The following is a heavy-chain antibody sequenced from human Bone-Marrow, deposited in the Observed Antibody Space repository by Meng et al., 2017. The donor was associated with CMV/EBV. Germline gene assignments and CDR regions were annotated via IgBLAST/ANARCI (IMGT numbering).Heavy chain of an antibody. CDR3: ARATGWTGTVHY. Sequence: QVLLQESGPGLVKPSQTLSLTCTVPGGSISSGDYYWSWSRQPPGQGLEWIGYIYYSGSTYYNPSLKSRVTISVDTSKNQFSLKLSSVTAADTAVYYCARATGWTGTVHYWGQGTLVTVAS. CDR2: IYYSGST. J-gene: IGHJ4*02. V-gene: IGHV4-30-4*08. D-gene: IGHD1-7*01. CDR1: GGSISSGDYY.